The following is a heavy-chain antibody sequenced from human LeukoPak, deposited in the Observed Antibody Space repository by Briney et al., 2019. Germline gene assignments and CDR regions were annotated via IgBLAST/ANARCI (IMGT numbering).Heavy chain of an antibody. CDR2: TYYRSKWLN. Sequence: WNWXRXXPSRGLEWLGKTYYRSKWLNDSAVSVKSRITINPDTSKNQISLQLNSVTPEDTAVYYCARSLWGGALDIWGQGTTVAVSS. V-gene: IGHV6-1*01. D-gene: IGHD3-16*01. J-gene: IGHJ3*02. CDR3: ARSLWGGALDI.